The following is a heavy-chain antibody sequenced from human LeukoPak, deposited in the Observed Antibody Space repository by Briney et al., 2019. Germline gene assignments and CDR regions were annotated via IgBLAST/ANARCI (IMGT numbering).Heavy chain of an antibody. V-gene: IGHV3-48*03. CDR2: ITSSGNTI. D-gene: IGHD6-19*01. CDR3: ARDSVAGSQDAFDV. Sequence: GGSLRLSCAASGFTFSSYEMNWVRQAPGKGLEWVSYITSSGNTIYYADSVEGRFTISRDNAKNSLYLQMNSLRAVDTAVYYCARDSVAGSQDAFDVWGQGTMVTVSS. CDR1: GFTFSSYE. J-gene: IGHJ3*01.